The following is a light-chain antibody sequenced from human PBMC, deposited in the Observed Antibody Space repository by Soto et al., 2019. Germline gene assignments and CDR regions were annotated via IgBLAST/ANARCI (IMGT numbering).Light chain of an antibody. CDR1: QAIRND. J-gene: IGKJ5*01. V-gene: IGKV1-6*02. CDR3: RQDYNYPPT. CDR2: AAS. Sequence: AIQMTQSPSSQSASVGDRVTITCRASQAIRNDLAWYQQKPGKAPKLLIYAASSLQSGGPSRFSGSGSGTYFTLTISSLQAEDFATYYCRQDYNYPPTFGQGTRLEIK.